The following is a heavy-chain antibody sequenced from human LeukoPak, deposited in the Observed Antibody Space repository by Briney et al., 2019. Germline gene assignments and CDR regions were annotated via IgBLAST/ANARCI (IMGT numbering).Heavy chain of an antibody. CDR2: ISGSGGST. CDR3: AGLSPYGSGWYYFDY. CDR1: GFTLSSYG. Sequence: GGSLRLSCAASGFTLSSYGMSWVRQAPGKGLEWVSGISGSGGSTYYADAVKGRFTISRDNSKNMLYLQMNSLRAEDTAVYYCAGLSPYGSGWYYFDYWGQGTLVTVSS. D-gene: IGHD6-19*01. J-gene: IGHJ4*02. V-gene: IGHV3-23*01.